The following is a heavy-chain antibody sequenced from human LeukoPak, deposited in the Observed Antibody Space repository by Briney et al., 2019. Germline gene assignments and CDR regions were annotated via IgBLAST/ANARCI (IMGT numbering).Heavy chain of an antibody. CDR2: IKQDGSEK. V-gene: IGHV3-7*01. CDR3: TRVSVSDAFDL. CDR1: GFTFSSHW. J-gene: IGHJ3*01. Sequence: GGSLGLSCAASGFTFSSHWMTWVRQAPGKGLEWLGNIKQDGSEKYYAGSVRGRFTMSRDNAKNSLYLQMNSLRAEDTAVYFCTRVSVSDAFDLWGQGTMVTVSS.